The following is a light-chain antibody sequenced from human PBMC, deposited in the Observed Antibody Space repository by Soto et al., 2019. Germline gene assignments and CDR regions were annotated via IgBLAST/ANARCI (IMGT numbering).Light chain of an antibody. CDR2: RNN. Sequence: QSVLTQPPSASGTPGQRVTISCSGSSSNIGSNYVYWYQQLPGTAPKLLIYRNNQRPSGVPDRFSGSKSGTSAPLAISGLRSEHEADYYCAAWDDILSAWVFGGGTKLTVL. CDR3: AAWDDILSAWV. CDR1: SSNIGSNY. V-gene: IGLV1-47*01. J-gene: IGLJ3*02.